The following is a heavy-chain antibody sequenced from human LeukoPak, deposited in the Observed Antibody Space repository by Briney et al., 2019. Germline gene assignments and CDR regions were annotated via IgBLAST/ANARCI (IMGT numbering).Heavy chain of an antibody. J-gene: IGHJ4*02. V-gene: IGHV3-23*01. Sequence: GGSLRLSCAASGFTFSSYAMSWVRQAPGKGREWVSAISGSGGSTYYADSVKGRFTISRDNSKNTLYLQMNSLRAEDTAVYYCAKGQKDEYYFDYWGQGTLVTVSS. CDR1: GFTFSSYA. CDR2: ISGSGGST. CDR3: AKGQKDEYYFDY.